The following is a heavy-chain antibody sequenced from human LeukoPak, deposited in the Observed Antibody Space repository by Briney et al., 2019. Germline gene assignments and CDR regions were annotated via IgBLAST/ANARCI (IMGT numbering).Heavy chain of an antibody. CDR2: IWYDGSNK. D-gene: IGHD1-20*01. V-gene: IGHV3-33*01. J-gene: IGHJ4*02. CDR1: GFTFSSYV. Sequence: PGGSLRLSCAASGFTFSSYVMHWVRQAPGKGLEWVAVIWYDGSNKHYADSVKGRFTISRDSSKNTLCLQMNSLRAEDTAVYYCARDYNFYFDYWGQGTLVTVSS. CDR3: ARDYNFYFDY.